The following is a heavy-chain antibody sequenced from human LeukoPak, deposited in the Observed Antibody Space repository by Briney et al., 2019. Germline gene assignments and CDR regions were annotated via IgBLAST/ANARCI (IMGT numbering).Heavy chain of an antibody. CDR1: GFTFSSYG. CDR2: ISYDGSNK. V-gene: IGHV3-30*03. CDR3: ARDATRGGDFDY. J-gene: IGHJ4*02. D-gene: IGHD3-16*01. Sequence: GGSLRLSCAASGFTFSSYGMHWVRQAPGKGLEWVAVISYDGSNKYYADSVKGRFTISGDNSKNTLYLQMNSLRAEDTAVYYCARDATRGGDFDYWGQGTLVTVSS.